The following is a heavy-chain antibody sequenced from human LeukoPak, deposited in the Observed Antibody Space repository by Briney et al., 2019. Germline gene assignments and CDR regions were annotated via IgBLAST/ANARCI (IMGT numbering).Heavy chain of an antibody. CDR3: ARGKRVLRYFDWLSAFDY. CDR1: GGSFSGYY. Sequence: PSETLSLTCAVYGGSFSGYYWSWIRQPPGKGLEWIGEINHSGSTNYSPSLKSRVTISVDTSKNQFSLKLSSVTAADTAVYYCARGKRVLRYFDWLSAFDYWGQGTLVTVSS. CDR2: INHSGST. J-gene: IGHJ4*02. V-gene: IGHV4-34*01. D-gene: IGHD3-9*01.